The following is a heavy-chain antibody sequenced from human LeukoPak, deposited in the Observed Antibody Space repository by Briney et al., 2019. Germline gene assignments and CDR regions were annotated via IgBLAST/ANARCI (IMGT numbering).Heavy chain of an antibody. CDR1: GGSISSYY. V-gene: IGHV4-59*01. J-gene: IGHJ4*02. CDR2: IYYSGST. CDR3: ARVYCSGGSCYPDY. D-gene: IGHD2-15*01. Sequence: SETLSLTCTVSGGSISSYYWSWIRQPPGKGLGWIGYIYYSGSTNYNPSLKSRVTISVDTSKNRFSLKLSSVTAADTAVYYCARVYCSGGSCYPDYWGQGTLVTVSS.